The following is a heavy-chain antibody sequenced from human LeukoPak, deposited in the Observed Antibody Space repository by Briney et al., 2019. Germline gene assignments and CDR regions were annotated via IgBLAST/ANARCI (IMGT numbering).Heavy chain of an antibody. D-gene: IGHD6-13*01. Sequence: ASVKVSCKSSGYTFTSYGIIWVRQAPGQGLEWMGWISAYNGNTNYAQKLQGRVTMTTDTSTSTAYMELRSLRSDDTAVYYCASFPNAAAGPDYYYGMDVWGQGTTVTVSS. CDR3: ASFPNAAAGPDYYYGMDV. CDR2: ISAYNGNT. V-gene: IGHV1-18*01. J-gene: IGHJ6*02. CDR1: GYTFTSYG.